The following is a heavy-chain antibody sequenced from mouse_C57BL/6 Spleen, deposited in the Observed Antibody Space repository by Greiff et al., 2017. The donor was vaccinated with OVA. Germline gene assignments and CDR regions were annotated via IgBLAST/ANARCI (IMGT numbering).Heavy chain of an antibody. CDR3: ARRGYYYGSSYAHWYFDV. V-gene: IGHV2-2*01. CDR1: GFSLTSYG. CDR2: IWSGGST. D-gene: IGHD1-1*01. Sequence: QVQLKQSGPGLVQPSQSLSITCTVSGFSLTSYGVHWVRQSPGKGLEWLGVIWSGGSTDYNAAFISRLSISKDNSKSQVFFKMNSLQADDTAIYYCARRGYYYGSSYAHWYFDVWGTGTTVTVSS. J-gene: IGHJ1*03.